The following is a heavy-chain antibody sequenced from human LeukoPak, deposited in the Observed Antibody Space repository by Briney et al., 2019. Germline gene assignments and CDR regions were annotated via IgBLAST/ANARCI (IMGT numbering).Heavy chain of an antibody. V-gene: IGHV4-34*01. J-gene: IGHJ3*02. CDR3: ARGYYGSGSYRWRAFDI. CDR1: GGSFSGYY. Sequence: PSETLSLTCAVYGGSFSGYYWSWIRQPPGKGLEWIGEINHSGSTNYNPSLKSRVTISVDTSKNQFSLKLSSVTAADTAVYYCARGYYGSGSYRWRAFDIWGQGTMATVSS. D-gene: IGHD3-10*01. CDR2: INHSGST.